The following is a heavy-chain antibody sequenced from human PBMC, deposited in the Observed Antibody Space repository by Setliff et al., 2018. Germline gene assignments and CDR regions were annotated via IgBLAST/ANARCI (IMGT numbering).Heavy chain of an antibody. V-gene: IGHV3-30*07. CDR1: GFTFSSYA. CDR3: ARTYCSDTSCYDYYYYMDV. CDR2: ISDDGINK. Sequence: PGESLKISCAASGFTFSSYAMHWVRQAPGKGLEWVAVISDDGINKYYADSVKGRFTISRDNAKNSLYLQMNSLRAEDTAVYYCARTYCSDTSCYDYYYYMDVWGKGTTVTVSS. J-gene: IGHJ6*03. D-gene: IGHD2-2*01.